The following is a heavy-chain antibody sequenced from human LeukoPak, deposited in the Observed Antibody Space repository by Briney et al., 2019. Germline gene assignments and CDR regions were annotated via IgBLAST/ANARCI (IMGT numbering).Heavy chain of an antibody. CDR1: GFTFSSYE. Sequence: GGSLRLSCAASGFTFSSYEMKWVRQAPGKGLEWVSYISSSGSTIYYADSVKGRFIISRDNSKNTLYLQMNSLRVEDTAVYYCAKVGLEVVVPTFFDYWGQGTLVTVSS. CDR2: ISSSGSTI. D-gene: IGHD3-22*01. V-gene: IGHV3-48*03. J-gene: IGHJ4*02. CDR3: AKVGLEVVVPTFFDY.